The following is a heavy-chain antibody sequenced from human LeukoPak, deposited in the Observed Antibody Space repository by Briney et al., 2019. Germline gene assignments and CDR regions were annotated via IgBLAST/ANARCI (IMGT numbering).Heavy chain of an antibody. CDR3: AKDRVVVAATLPDAFDI. Sequence: PGGSLRLSCAASRFTLSNYWMSWVRQAPGKGLEWVANIKQDGSETYYVDSVKGRFTISRDNSKNTLYLQMNSLRAEDTAVYYCAKDRVVVAATLPDAFDIWGQGTMVTVSS. CDR2: IKQDGSET. D-gene: IGHD2-15*01. CDR1: RFTLSNYW. J-gene: IGHJ3*02. V-gene: IGHV3-7*03.